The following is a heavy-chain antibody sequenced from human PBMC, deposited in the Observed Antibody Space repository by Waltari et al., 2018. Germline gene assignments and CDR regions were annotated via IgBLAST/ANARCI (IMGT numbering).Heavy chain of an antibody. V-gene: IGHV1-2*06. CDR1: GYTFTGYY. J-gene: IGHJ3*02. CDR3: ARDPNWGSEAFDI. D-gene: IGHD7-27*01. Sequence: QVQLVQSGAEVKKPGASATVSCKASGYTFTGYYMPWARQAPGQGLEWMGRINPNSGGTNYAQKFQGRVTMTRDTSISTAYMELSRLRSDDTAVYYCARDPNWGSEAFDIWGQGTMVTVSS. CDR2: INPNSGGT.